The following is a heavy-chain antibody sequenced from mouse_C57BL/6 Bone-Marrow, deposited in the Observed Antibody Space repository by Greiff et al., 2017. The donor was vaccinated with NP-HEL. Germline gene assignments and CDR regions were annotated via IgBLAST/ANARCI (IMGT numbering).Heavy chain of an antibody. CDR3: TRYYGSWYFDV. J-gene: IGHJ1*03. V-gene: IGHV1-15*01. D-gene: IGHD1-1*01. CDR1: GYTFTDYE. CDR2: IDPETGGT. Sequence: QVQLQQSGAELVRPGASVTLSCKASGYTFTDYEMHWVKQTPVHGLEWIGAIDPETGGTAYNQKFKCKAILTADKSSSTAYMELRSLTSEDSAVYYCTRYYGSWYFDVWGTGTTVTVSS.